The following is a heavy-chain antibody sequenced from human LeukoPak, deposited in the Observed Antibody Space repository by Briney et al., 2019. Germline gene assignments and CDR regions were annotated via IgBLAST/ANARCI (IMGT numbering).Heavy chain of an antibody. V-gene: IGHV3-48*01. CDR2: ISSSSSTI. CDR1: GGSISSSTYY. J-gene: IGHJ4*02. CDR3: ARYSSSRYPEY. Sequence: ETLSLTCTVSGGSISSSTYYWGWVRQPPGKGLEWVSYISSSSSTIYYADSVKGRFTISRDNAKNSLYLQMNSLRVEDTAVYCCARYSSSRYPEYWGQGTLVTVSS. D-gene: IGHD6-6*01.